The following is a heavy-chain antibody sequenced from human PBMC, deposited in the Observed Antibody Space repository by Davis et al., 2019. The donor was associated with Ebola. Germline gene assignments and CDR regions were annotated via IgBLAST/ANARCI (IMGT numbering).Heavy chain of an antibody. V-gene: IGHV4-61*01. CDR2: IYYSGST. CDR3: ARDRRDILTGYRTAFDI. Sequence: PSETLSLTCAVSGYSISSGYYWGWIRQPPGKGLERIGYIYYSGSTNYNPSLKSRVTISVDTSKNQFSLKLSSVTAADTAVYYCARDRRDILTGYRTAFDIWGQGTMVTVSS. D-gene: IGHD3-9*01. J-gene: IGHJ3*02. CDR1: GYSISSGYY.